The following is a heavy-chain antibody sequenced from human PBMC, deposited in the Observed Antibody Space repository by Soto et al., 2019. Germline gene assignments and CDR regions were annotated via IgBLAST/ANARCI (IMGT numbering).Heavy chain of an antibody. D-gene: IGHD6-13*01. V-gene: IGHV3-9*01. CDR3: AKDIGAAGVRAFYI. Sequence: EVQLVESGGGLVQPGRSLRLSCAASGFTFDDYAMHWVRQAPAKGLEWVSGISWNSGSIGYADSVKGRFTISRDNAKNSRYLQMNSLRAEDTSLYYCAKDIGAAGVRAFYIWGQGTMVTVSS. CDR2: ISWNSGSI. J-gene: IGHJ3*02. CDR1: GFTFDDYA.